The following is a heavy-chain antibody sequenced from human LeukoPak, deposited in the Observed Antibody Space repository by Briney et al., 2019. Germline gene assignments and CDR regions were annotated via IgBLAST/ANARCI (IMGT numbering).Heavy chain of an antibody. D-gene: IGHD2-2*01. Sequence: SLTLSCAAAGFTFSSYAMHWVRQPPDKGPEWVAVICYDGSNKYYADSMEGRSTISTDNSKNTLYLQMNSLRAEDTAVYYCATERGYCSSNSCLTSFDYWGQGTLVSVSS. V-gene: IGHV3-33*01. CDR3: ATERGYCSSNSCLTSFDY. J-gene: IGHJ4*02. CDR2: ICYDGSNK. CDR1: GFTFSSYA.